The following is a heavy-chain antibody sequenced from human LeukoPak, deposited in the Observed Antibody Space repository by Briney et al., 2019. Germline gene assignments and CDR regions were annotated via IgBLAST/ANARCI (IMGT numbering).Heavy chain of an antibody. V-gene: IGHV3-48*01. CDR2: ISGRSSTI. CDR1: AFTFSDYS. Sequence: PGGSLRLSCAASAFTFSDYSMNWVRQAPGKGLEWVSYISGRSSTIYYADSVKGRFTISRDNSKNTLYLQMNSLRAEDTAVYYCAKDPVVSVAQLPAWFDPWGQGTLVTVSS. J-gene: IGHJ5*02. CDR3: AKDPVVSVAQLPAWFDP. D-gene: IGHD2-2*01.